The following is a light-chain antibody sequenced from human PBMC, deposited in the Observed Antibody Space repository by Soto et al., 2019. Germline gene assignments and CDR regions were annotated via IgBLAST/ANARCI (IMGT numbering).Light chain of an antibody. CDR3: FSYTSSGTYV. CDR1: SSDVGGYNY. V-gene: IGLV2-11*01. CDR2: DVS. Sequence: QSALTQPRSASGSPGQSITISCTGTSSDVGGYNYVSWYQQHPAKAPKLIIFDVSKRPSGVPNRFSGSKSGNTASLTISGLRAEDETDYYCFSYTSSGTYVFGTGTKLTVL. J-gene: IGLJ1*01.